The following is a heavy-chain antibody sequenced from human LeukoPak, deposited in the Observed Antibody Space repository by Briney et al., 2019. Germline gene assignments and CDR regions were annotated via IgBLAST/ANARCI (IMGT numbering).Heavy chain of an antibody. D-gene: IGHD2-15*01. CDR2: IYYSGST. J-gene: IGHJ4*02. V-gene: IGHV4-30-4*01. CDR3: AREGPAPVGFDY. CDR1: GGSISSGDYY. Sequence: PSETLSLTCTVSGGSISSGDYYWSWIRQPPGKGLEWIGYIYYSGSTYYNPSLKSRVTISVDTSKNQFSLKLSFVTAADTAVYYCAREGPAPVGFDYWGQGTLVTVSS.